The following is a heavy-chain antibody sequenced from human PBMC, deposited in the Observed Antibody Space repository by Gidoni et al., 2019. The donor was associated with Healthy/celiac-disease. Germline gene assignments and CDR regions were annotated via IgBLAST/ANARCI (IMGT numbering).Heavy chain of an antibody. CDR2: ISSSGSTI. D-gene: IGHD3-16*01. Sequence: VQLVESGGGLVQPRGSLRLSCAASGFTFSIYEMNWVRQAPGKGLEWVSYISSSGSTIYYADSWKGRFTISKDNAKNSRYLQMNRLGAEETGFYYYAKPWGGGAFDIWGQGTMVTVSS. J-gene: IGHJ3*02. V-gene: IGHV3-48*03. CDR3: AKPWGGGAFDI. CDR1: GFTFSIYE.